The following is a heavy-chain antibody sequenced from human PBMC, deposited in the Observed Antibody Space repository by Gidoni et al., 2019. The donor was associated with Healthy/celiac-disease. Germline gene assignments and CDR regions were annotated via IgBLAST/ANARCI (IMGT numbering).Heavy chain of an antibody. V-gene: IGHV3-72*01. CDR2: TRNKANSYTT. J-gene: IGHJ4*02. Sequence: EVQLVESGGGLVQPGGSLRLSCAASGFTFSDHYMDWVRQAPGKGLEWVGRTRNKANSYTTEYAASVKGRFTISRDDSKNSLYLQMNSLKTEDTAVYYCAREPRPGIAVAGTGGYWGQGTLVTVSS. CDR3: AREPRPGIAVAGTGGY. D-gene: IGHD6-19*01. CDR1: GFTFSDHY.